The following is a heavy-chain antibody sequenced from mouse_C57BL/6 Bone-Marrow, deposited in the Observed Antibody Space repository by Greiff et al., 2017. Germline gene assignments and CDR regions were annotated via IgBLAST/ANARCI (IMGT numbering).Heavy chain of an antibody. V-gene: IGHV1-26*01. CDR1: GYTFTDYY. D-gene: IGHD1-1*01. CDR3: ARGGYYGFYAMDY. Sequence: VQLQQSGPELVKPGASVKISCKASGYTFTDYYINWVKQSHGKSLEWIGDINPNNGGTSYNQKFKGKATLTVDKSSSTAYMELRSLTSEDSAVYYCARGGYYGFYAMDYWGQGTSVTVSS. CDR2: INPNNGGT. J-gene: IGHJ4*01.